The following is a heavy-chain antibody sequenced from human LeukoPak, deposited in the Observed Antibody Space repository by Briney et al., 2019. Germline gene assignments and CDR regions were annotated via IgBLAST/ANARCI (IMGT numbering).Heavy chain of an antibody. J-gene: IGHJ5*02. Sequence: GGSLRLSCAASGFTFSTFAMIWVRQPPGKGLEWVSSIFPSGGEIHYADSVRGRFTISRDNSKSTLSLQMNSLRAEDTAIYYCATYRQVLLPFEPWGQGTLVTVSS. V-gene: IGHV3-23*01. CDR1: GFTFSTFA. CDR3: ATYRQVLLPFEP. CDR2: IFPSGGEI. D-gene: IGHD2-8*02.